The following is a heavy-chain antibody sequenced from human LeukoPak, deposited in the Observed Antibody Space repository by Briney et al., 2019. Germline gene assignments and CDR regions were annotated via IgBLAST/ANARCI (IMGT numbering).Heavy chain of an antibody. CDR2: LKQDGMGE. V-gene: IGHV3-7*02. Sequence: GGSLRLSCAASGFTFSRYWMSWVRQAPGKGLEWVANLKQDGMGEYFVDSVEGRFTISRDNDKNSLHLQMNSLRVEDTAVYYCAKKMDDAFDIWGQGTLVTVSS. D-gene: IGHD5-24*01. CDR1: GFTFSRYW. J-gene: IGHJ3*02. CDR3: AKKMDDAFDI.